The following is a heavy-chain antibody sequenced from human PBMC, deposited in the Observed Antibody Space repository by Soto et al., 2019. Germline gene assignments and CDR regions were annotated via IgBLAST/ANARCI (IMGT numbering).Heavy chain of an antibody. J-gene: IGHJ6*02. D-gene: IGHD4-17*01. CDR3: ASGTMTTVLGDYYYGMDV. CDR2: IYYSGST. Sequence: SETLSLTCTVSGGSISSGCYYWSWIRQHPGKGLEWIGYIYYSGSTYYNPSLKSRVTISVDTSKNQFSLKLSSVTAADTAVYYCASGTMTTVLGDYYYGMDVWGQGTTVTVSS. CDR1: GGSISSGCYY. V-gene: IGHV4-31*03.